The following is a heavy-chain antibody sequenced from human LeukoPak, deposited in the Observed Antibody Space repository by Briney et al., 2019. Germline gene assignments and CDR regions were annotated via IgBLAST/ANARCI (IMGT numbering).Heavy chain of an antibody. J-gene: IGHJ3*02. CDR2: IYYSRST. CDR3: AQSDVLAGAFDI. Sequence: SETLSLTCTVSRGSISSPTYYWGWIRQPPGKGVEWIGYIYYSRSTYYNPSLKSRVTISVDTSKNQFSLNLSSVTAADTAVYYCAQSDVLAGAFDIWGQGTMVIVSS. CDR1: RGSISSPTYY. D-gene: IGHD4/OR15-4a*01. V-gene: IGHV4-39*01.